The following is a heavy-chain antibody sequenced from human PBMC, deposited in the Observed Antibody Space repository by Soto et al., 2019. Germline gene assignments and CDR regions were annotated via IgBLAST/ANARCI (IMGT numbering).Heavy chain of an antibody. CDR1: GGSISSYY. D-gene: IGHD1-26*01. CDR3: ARRLTGVGATFYYYGMDV. J-gene: IGHJ6*02. V-gene: IGHV4-59*08. CDR2: IYYSGST. Sequence: SETLSLTCTVSGGSISSYYWSWIRQPPGKGLEWIGYIYYSGSTNYNPPLKSRVTISVDTSKNQFSLKLSSVTAADTAVYYCARRLTGVGATFYYYGMDVWGQGTTVTVSS.